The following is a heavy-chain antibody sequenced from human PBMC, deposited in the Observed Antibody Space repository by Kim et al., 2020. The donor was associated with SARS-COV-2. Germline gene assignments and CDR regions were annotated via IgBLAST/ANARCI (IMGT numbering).Heavy chain of an antibody. CDR3: AREVGATNDAFDI. V-gene: IGHV1-18*01. D-gene: IGHD1-26*01. J-gene: IGHJ3*02. Sequence: APKLQGRVTMTTDTSTSTAYMELRSLRSDDTAVYYCAREVGATNDAFDIWGQGTMVTVSS.